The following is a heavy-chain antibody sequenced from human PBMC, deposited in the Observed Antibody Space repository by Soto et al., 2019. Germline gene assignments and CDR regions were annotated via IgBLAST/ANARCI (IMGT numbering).Heavy chain of an antibody. Sequence: QVQLVQSGAEVKKPGASVKVSCKASGYTFTSYGISWVRQAPGQGLEWMGWISAYNGNTNYAQKLQGRVTMTTDTSTSTAYMERRSLRSDDTAVYYCARVRDAAVAGTSPPYYFDYWGQGTLVTVSS. V-gene: IGHV1-18*01. CDR1: GYTFTSYG. CDR2: ISAYNGNT. J-gene: IGHJ4*02. CDR3: ARVRDAAVAGTSPPYYFDY. D-gene: IGHD6-19*01.